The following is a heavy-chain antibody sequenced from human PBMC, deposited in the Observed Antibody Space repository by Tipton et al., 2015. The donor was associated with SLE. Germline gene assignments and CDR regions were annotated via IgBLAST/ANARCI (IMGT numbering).Heavy chain of an antibody. V-gene: IGHV4-34*12. D-gene: IGHD6-19*01. CDR1: GGSFSGYY. Sequence: TLSLTCAVYGGSFSGYYWGWIRQPPGKALEWIATVFRDGSTYYNPSLKSRVTISVDMSKNQFSLRVRSVTAADTAVYYCARVVPVGGTDYWGQGTLVTVSS. J-gene: IGHJ4*02. CDR2: VFRDGST. CDR3: ARVVPVGGTDY.